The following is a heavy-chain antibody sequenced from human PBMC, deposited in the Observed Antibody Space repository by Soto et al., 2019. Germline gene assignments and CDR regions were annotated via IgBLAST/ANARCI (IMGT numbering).Heavy chain of an antibody. V-gene: IGHV3-23*01. D-gene: IGHD3-10*01. CDR1: GFNFNAYA. Sequence: GGSLRLSCAASGFNFNAYAMSWVRQAPGKGLEWLSHMSGVGGATAYTDSVKGRFTISRDTSKKTLYLQMDSLRAEDTAVYFCAKYYYGSGSPGDALDIWGQGTLVTVSS. J-gene: IGHJ3*02. CDR3: AKYYYGSGSPGDALDI. CDR2: MSGVGGAT.